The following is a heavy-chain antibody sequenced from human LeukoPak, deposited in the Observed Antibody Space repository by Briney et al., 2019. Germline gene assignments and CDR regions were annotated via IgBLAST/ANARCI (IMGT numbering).Heavy chain of an antibody. D-gene: IGHD4-17*01. Sequence: ASVKVSCKVSGYTLTELSMHWVRQAPGKGLEWMGGFDPEDGETIYAQKFQGRVTMTEDTSTDTAYMELSSLRSEDTAVYYCATPIHDYGDYVGAFDIWGQGTMVTVSS. CDR1: GYTLTELS. CDR2: FDPEDGET. CDR3: ATPIHDYGDYVGAFDI. V-gene: IGHV1-24*01. J-gene: IGHJ3*02.